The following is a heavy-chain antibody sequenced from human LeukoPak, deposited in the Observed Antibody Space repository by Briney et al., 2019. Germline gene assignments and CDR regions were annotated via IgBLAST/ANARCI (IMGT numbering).Heavy chain of an antibody. Sequence: ASVKVSCKASGYTFTSYDINWVRQATGQGLEWMGWMNPNSGDTGYAQKFQGRVTITRNTSISTAYMELSSLRSEDTAVYYCARGKDSSWYGGDYWGQGTLVTVSS. CDR3: ARGKDSSWYGGDY. CDR1: GYTFTSYD. J-gene: IGHJ4*02. D-gene: IGHD6-13*01. V-gene: IGHV1-8*03. CDR2: MNPNSGDT.